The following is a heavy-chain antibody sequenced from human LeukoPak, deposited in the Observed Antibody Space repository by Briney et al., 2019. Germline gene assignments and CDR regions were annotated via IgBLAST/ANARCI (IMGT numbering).Heavy chain of an antibody. Sequence: ASVKVSCKASGYTFTSYYMHWVRQAPGQGLEWMGIINPSGGGTSYAQKFQGRVTMTRDMSTSTVYMELSSLRSEDTAVYYCARGQVWQWQDYWGQGTLVTVSS. CDR3: ARGQVWQWQDY. V-gene: IGHV1-46*01. CDR1: GYTFTSYY. CDR2: INPSGGGT. J-gene: IGHJ4*02. D-gene: IGHD6-19*01.